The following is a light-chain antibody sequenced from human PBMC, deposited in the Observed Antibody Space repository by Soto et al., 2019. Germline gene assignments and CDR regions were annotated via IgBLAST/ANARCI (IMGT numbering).Light chain of an antibody. Sequence: QSVLTQSSSASASLGSSVKLTCTLSSGHSSYSIAWHQQQPEKAPRYLMKVEGSGNYNKGNGVPDRFSGSSSGADRYLTISTLQFGDEAAYYCETWDSNTRVFGGGTKLTVL. CDR1: SGHSSYS. CDR2: VEGSGNY. J-gene: IGLJ3*02. V-gene: IGLV4-60*02. CDR3: ETWDSNTRV.